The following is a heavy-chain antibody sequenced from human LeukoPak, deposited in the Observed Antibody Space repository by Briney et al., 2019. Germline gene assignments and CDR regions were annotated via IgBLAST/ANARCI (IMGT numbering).Heavy chain of an antibody. V-gene: IGHV3-30*18. CDR1: GFTFSSYG. J-gene: IGHJ4*02. CDR2: ISYDGSTK. CDR3: AKLSHSSGDDY. D-gene: IGHD6-19*01. Sequence: GGSLRLSCAASGFTFSSYGMHWVRQAPGKGLEWVAVISYDGSTKKYADSVRDRFSISRDNSKNTLSLQLDSLRAEDTAVYYCAKLSHSSGDDYWGQGTLVTVSS.